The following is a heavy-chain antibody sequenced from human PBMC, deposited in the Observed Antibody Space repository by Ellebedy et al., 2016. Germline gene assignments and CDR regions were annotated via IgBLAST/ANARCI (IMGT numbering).Heavy chain of an antibody. V-gene: IGHV3-30*03. Sequence: GGSLRLSCAASGFTFSSYGMHWVRQAPGKGLEWVAVISYDGSNKYYADSVKGRFTISRDNSKNTLYLQMNSLRAEDTAVYYCSRDVRFDYWGQGTLVTVSS. CDR1: GFTFSSYG. J-gene: IGHJ4*02. CDR3: SRDVRFDY. CDR2: ISYDGSNK.